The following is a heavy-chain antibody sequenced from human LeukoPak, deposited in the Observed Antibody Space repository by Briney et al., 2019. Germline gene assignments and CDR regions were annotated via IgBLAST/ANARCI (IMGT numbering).Heavy chain of an antibody. D-gene: IGHD3-16*02. V-gene: IGHV1-46*01. Sequence: ASVKVSCKASGYTFTSYGISWVRLAPGQGFEWMGTINPSGGSTRYAQKFQGRVTMTRDMSTSTVYMELSSLRSEDAAVYYCARDALRLGELSLSFDYWGQGTLVTVSS. J-gene: IGHJ4*02. CDR2: INPSGGST. CDR1: GYTFTSYG. CDR3: ARDALRLGELSLSFDY.